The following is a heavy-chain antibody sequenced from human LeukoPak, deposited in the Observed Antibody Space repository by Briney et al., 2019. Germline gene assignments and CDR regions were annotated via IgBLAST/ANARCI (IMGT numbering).Heavy chain of an antibody. CDR3: ATSAACSSTSCPLEYYYYYMDV. CDR2: FDPEDGET. CDR1: GYTLTELS. Sequence: ASVKVSCKVSGYTLTELSMHWVRQAPGKGLEWMGGFDPEDGETIYAQKFQGRVTMTEDTSTDTAYMELSSLRSEDTAVYYCATSAACSSTSCPLEYYYYYMDVWGKGTTVTVSS. D-gene: IGHD2-2*01. J-gene: IGHJ6*03. V-gene: IGHV1-24*01.